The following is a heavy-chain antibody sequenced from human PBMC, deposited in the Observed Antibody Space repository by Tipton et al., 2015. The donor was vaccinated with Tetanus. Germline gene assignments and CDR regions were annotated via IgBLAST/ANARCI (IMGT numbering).Heavy chain of an antibody. CDR3: AREADCSGGSCFSGDFDN. V-gene: IGHV3-33*01. D-gene: IGHD2-15*01. Sequence: SLRLSCAASGFIFSSYGIHWVRQAPGKGLEWVAVSWYDGTDQYYADSVKGRFTLSRDYSKNTLYLQMNSLRAEDTALYYCAREADCSGGSCFSGDFDNWGQGTQVTVSS. CDR2: SWYDGTDQ. CDR1: GFIFSSYG. J-gene: IGHJ4*02.